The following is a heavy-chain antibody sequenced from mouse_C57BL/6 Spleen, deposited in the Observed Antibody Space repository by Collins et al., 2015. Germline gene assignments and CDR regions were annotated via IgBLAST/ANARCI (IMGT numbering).Heavy chain of an antibody. Sequence: EVQLVEVWGVLVKPGGSLKLSCAVSGFTFSDYGMHWVRQAPETGLEWVSYINSGSDTIHYADTVKGRFTVSRDNAKNTLFLQVTSLRSEDTAIYYCTRGWEGYWGQGTTLTVSS. J-gene: IGHJ2*01. CDR1: GFTFSDYG. D-gene: IGHD2-3*01. CDR3: TRGWEGY. CDR2: INSGSDTI. V-gene: IGHV5-17*01.